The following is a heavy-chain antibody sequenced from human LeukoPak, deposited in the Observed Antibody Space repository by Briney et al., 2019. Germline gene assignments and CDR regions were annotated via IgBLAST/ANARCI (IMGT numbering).Heavy chain of an antibody. D-gene: IGHD3-22*01. CDR3: ARDLTDYYELDY. V-gene: IGHV4-59*01. CDR2: IYYSGST. CDR1: GGSISSYY. J-gene: IGHJ4*02. Sequence: SETLSLTCTVSGGSISSYYWSWIRQPPGKGLEWIGYIYYSGSTNYNPSLKSRVTISVDTSKNQFSLKLSSVTAADTAVYYCARDLTDYYELDYWGQGTLVTVSS.